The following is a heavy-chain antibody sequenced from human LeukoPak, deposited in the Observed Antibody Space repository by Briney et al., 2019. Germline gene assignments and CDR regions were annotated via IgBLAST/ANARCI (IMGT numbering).Heavy chain of an antibody. D-gene: IGHD3-10*01. CDR1: GFTLNGYW. CDR3: ARVATGSYDWFDP. CDR2: INSDGSTT. V-gene: IGHV3-74*01. Sequence: GGSLRLSCAAPGFTLNGYWMHWVRQAPGKGLVWVSRINSDGSTTSYADSVKGRFTISRGNSKNTLYLQMNSLRAVDTAVYFCARVATGSYDWFDPWGQGTLVTVSS. J-gene: IGHJ5*02.